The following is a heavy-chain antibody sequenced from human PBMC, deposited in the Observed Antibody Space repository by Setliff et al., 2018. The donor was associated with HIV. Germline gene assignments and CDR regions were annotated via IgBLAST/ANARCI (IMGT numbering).Heavy chain of an antibody. V-gene: IGHV4-34*01. Sequence: PSETLSLTCAVYGGPLSGHYWSWIRQPPGQGLEWIGETSHSGKTNYNPSLKSRVTISVDTSKNQLSLKLNSVTAADTAVYYCVREVGYFDFWGRGTLVTVS. CDR2: TSHSGKT. J-gene: IGHJ2*01. CDR3: VREVGYFDF. D-gene: IGHD1-26*01. CDR1: GGPLSGHY.